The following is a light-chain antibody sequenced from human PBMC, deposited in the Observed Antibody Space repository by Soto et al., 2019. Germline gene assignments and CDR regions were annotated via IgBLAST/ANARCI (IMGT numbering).Light chain of an antibody. J-gene: IGKJ1*01. CDR1: QSISSW. V-gene: IGKV1-5*03. CDR3: QQYNSLWT. Sequence: DIQMTQSPSTLSASVGDRVTITCRASQSISSWLAWYQQKPGKAPMLLIYKASVLESGVPSRFGGSGSGTEFTLTIRSLQPDDFATYFCQQYNSLWTFGQGTKVEIK. CDR2: KAS.